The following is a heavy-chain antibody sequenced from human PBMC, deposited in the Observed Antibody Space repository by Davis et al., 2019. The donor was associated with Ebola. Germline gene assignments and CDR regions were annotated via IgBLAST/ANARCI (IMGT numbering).Heavy chain of an antibody. CDR1: GGTFSSYT. CDR3: ARYHREGYFDY. Sequence: SVKVSCKASGGTFSSYTISWVRQAPGHGLEWMGRIIPILGIANYAQKLQDRVTMSTDTSTRTAYMELRSLRSDDTAVYYCARYHREGYFDYWGQGTLVTVSS. CDR2: IIPILGIA. D-gene: IGHD3-22*01. V-gene: IGHV1-69*02. J-gene: IGHJ4*02.